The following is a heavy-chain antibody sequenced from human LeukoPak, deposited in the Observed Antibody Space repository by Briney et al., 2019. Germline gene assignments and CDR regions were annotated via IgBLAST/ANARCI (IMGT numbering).Heavy chain of an antibody. CDR1: GYTFTSYY. CDR3: ARGPYYYGSGSYYNANPYPDYYYYMDV. Sequence: ASVKVSCKASGYTFTSYYMHWVRQAPGQGLEWMGIINPSGGSTSYAQKFQGRVTMTRDMSTSTVYMELSSLRSEDTAVYYCARGPYYYGSGSYYNANPYPDYYYYMDVWGKGTTVTVSS. J-gene: IGHJ6*03. D-gene: IGHD3-10*01. CDR2: INPSGGST. V-gene: IGHV1-46*01.